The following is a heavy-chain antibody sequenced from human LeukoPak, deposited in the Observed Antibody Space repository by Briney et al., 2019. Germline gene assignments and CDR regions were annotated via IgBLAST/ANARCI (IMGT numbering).Heavy chain of an antibody. CDR2: ISGSGGST. CDR3: AKVVGDYSGIDY. CDR1: GFTFSSYA. D-gene: IGHD4-11*01. J-gene: IGHJ4*02. V-gene: IGHV3-23*01. Sequence: PGGSLRLSCAASGFTFSSYAMSWVRQAPGKGLEWVSGISGSGGSTYSADSVKGRFTISRDNSKNTLYLQMNSLRAEDTAVYYCAKVVGDYSGIDYWGQGTLVTVSS.